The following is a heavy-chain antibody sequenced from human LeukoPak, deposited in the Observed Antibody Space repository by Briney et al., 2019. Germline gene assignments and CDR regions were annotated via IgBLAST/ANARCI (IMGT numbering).Heavy chain of an antibody. V-gene: IGHV4-39*01. Sequence: SETLCLTCTVSGGSISSSSYYWGWIRQPPGKGLEWIGSIYYSGSTYYNPSLKSRVTISVDTSKSQFSLRLSSVTAADTAVYYCARHTSGWHDAFDIWGQGTMVTVSS. CDR1: GGSISSSSYY. D-gene: IGHD6-19*01. CDR3: ARHTSGWHDAFDI. CDR2: IYYSGST. J-gene: IGHJ3*02.